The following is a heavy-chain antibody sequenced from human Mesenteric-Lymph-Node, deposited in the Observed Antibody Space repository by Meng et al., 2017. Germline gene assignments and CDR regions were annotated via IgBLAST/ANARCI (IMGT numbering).Heavy chain of an antibody. CDR1: CGSFRDYS. J-gene: IGHJ5*02. CDR2: IDHRGNT. V-gene: IGHV4-34*01. Sequence: GPGLLHPPETLSRSFAVYCGSFRDYSWTWIRHPPGKGLEWIGEIDHRGNTKYNPSLKSRVTISLDTSKKQFSLKASSVTAADSAVYYCARRGPSGNFSPWSQGALVTVSS. D-gene: IGHD3-10*01. CDR3: ARRGPSGNFSP.